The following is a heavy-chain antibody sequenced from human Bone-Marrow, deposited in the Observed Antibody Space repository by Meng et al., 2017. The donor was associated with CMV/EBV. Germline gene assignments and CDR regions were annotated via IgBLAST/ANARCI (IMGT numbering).Heavy chain of an antibody. Sequence: SETLSLTCTVSGYSISSGYYWSWIRQPPGKGLEWIGYIYYSGSTNYNPSLKSRVTISVDTSKYQFSLKLSSVTAADTAVYYCVRGSRKSIAALPFDYWGQGALVTVSS. CDR1: GYSISSGYY. V-gene: IGHV4-61*01. CDR3: VRGSRKSIAALPFDY. CDR2: IYYSGST. D-gene: IGHD6-6*01. J-gene: IGHJ4*02.